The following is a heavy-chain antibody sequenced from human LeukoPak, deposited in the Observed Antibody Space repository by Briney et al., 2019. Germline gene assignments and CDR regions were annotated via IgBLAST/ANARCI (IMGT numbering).Heavy chain of an antibody. D-gene: IGHD2-2*01. J-gene: IGHJ5*02. Sequence: SETLSLTCTVSGGSISSYYWSWIRQPPGKGLEWIGYIYYSGSTNYNPSLKSRVTISVDTSKTQFSLKLSSVTAADTAVYYCARGDCSSTSCSFDPWGQGTLVTVSS. CDR2: IYYSGST. CDR3: ARGDCSSTSCSFDP. CDR1: GGSISSYY. V-gene: IGHV4-59*01.